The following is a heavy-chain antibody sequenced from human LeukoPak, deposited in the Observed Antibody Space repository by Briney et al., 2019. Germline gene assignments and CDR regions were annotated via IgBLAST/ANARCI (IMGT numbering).Heavy chain of an antibody. CDR3: AKANSGSLLRPSYYYYYMDV. CDR2: IRYDGSNK. J-gene: IGHJ6*03. CDR1: GFTFSSYG. D-gene: IGHD1-26*01. V-gene: IGHV3-30*02. Sequence: GGSLRLSCAASGFTFSSYGMHWVRQAPGKGLEWVAFIRYDGSNKYYADSVKGRFTISRDNSKNTLYLQMNSLRAEDTAVYYCAKANSGSLLRPSYYYYYMDVWGKGTTVTISS.